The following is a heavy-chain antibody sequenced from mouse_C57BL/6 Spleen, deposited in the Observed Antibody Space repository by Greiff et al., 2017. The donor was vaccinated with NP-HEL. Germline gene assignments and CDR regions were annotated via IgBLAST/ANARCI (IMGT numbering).Heavy chain of an antibody. CDR2: IYPSDSET. V-gene: IGHV1-61*01. D-gene: IGHD1-1*01. Sequence: QVQLQQPGAELVRPGSSVKLSCKASGYTFTSYWMDWVKQRPGQGLEWIGNIYPSDSETHYNQTFKDKATLTVDKSSSTAYMQLSSLTSEDSAVDYGARLYGSSYWYFDVWGTGTTVTVSS. CDR1: GYTFTSYW. CDR3: ARLYGSSYWYFDV. J-gene: IGHJ1*03.